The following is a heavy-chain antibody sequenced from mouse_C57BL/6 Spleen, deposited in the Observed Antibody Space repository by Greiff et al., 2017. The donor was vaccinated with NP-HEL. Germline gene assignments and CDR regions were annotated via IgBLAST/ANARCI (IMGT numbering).Heavy chain of an antibody. CDR3: ARSRYGNYVGAWYFDV. CDR1: GYSFTDYN. Sequence: VQLQQSGPELVKPGASVKISCKASGYSFTDYNMNWVKQSNGKSLEWIGVINPNYGTTSYNQKFKGKATLTVDQSSSTAYMQLNSLTSEDSAVYYCARSRYGNYVGAWYFDVWGTGTTVTVSS. CDR2: INPNYGTT. V-gene: IGHV1-39*01. J-gene: IGHJ1*03. D-gene: IGHD2-1*01.